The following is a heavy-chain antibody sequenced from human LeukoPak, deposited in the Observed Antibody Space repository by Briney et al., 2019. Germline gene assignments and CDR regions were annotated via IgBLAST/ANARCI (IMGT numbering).Heavy chain of an antibody. CDR2: IYYSGST. CDR3: ARGAYYYDSSRDYYFDY. CDR1: GGSISSGDYY. Sequence: SETLSLTCTVSGGSISSGDYYWSWIRQPPGKGLEWIGYIYYSGSTYYNPSLKSRVTISVDTSKNQFSPKLSSVTAADTAVYYCARGAYYYDSSRDYYFDYWGQGTLVTVSS. J-gene: IGHJ4*02. V-gene: IGHV4-30-4*01. D-gene: IGHD3-22*01.